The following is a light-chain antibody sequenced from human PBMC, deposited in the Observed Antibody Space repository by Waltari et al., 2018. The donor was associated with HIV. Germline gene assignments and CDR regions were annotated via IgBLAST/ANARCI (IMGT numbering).Light chain of an antibody. V-gene: IGLV2-18*01. Sequence: QSALTQPPSASGSPGQSVTISCNEPSSAVGSYNRVSWYQQPPGTAPKLMIYEVSNRPSGVPDRFSGSKSGNTASLTISGLQAEDEADYYCSLYTSSSTLVFGGGTKLTVL. CDR1: SSAVGSYNR. J-gene: IGLJ2*01. CDR3: SLYTSSSTLV. CDR2: EVS.